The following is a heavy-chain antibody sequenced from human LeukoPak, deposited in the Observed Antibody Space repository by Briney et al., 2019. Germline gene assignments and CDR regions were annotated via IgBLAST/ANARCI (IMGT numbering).Heavy chain of an antibody. CDR2: IYYSGST. D-gene: IGHD6-19*01. J-gene: IGHJ4*02. CDR3: ARSRGPIAVAGPIDY. Sequence: PSETLSLTCTVSGGSISSSSYYWGWIRQPPGKGLEWIGSIYYSGSTYYNPSLKSRVTISVDTSKNQFSLKLSSVTAADTAVYYCARSRGPIAVAGPIDYWGQGTLVTVSS. CDR1: GGSISSSSYY. V-gene: IGHV4-39*07.